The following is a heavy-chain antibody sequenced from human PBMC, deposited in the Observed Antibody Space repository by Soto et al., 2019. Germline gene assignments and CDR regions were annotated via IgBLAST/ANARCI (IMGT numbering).Heavy chain of an antibody. V-gene: IGHV4-38-2*02. J-gene: IGHJ4*02. CDR1: ASSITDASY. CDR2: SHHGGGT. D-gene: IGHD6-13*01. CDR3: ARVLSLGSTWYFDY. Sequence: SETLSLTCTVSASSITDASYWGWIRQPPGKGLEWIGISHHGGGTYYNPSLKSRVTISVDTSKNQLSLKLTSVAAADAAVYYCARVLSLGSTWYFDYWGQGTQVTVSS.